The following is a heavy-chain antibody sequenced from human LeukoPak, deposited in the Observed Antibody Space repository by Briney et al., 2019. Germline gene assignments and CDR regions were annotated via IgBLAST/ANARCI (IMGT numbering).Heavy chain of an antibody. Sequence: SVKVSCKASGYTFTSYGISWVRQAPGQGLEWMGRIIPILGIVNNAQKFQGRVTITADTSTSTAYMELSSLTSEDTAVYYCASDAPNIPGVAFDIWGQGTMVTVSS. V-gene: IGHV1-69*04. CDR1: GYTFTSYG. CDR2: IIPILGIV. J-gene: IGHJ3*02. CDR3: ASDAPNIPGVAFDI.